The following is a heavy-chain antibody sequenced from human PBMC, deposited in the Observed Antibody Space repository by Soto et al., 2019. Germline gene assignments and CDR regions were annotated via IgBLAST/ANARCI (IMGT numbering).Heavy chain of an antibody. CDR1: GYTFTSYT. CDR2: IGPSSGNT. Sequence: GASVKVCCKASGYTFTSYTISWVRQAPGQGLEWVGWIGPSSGNTDSARNLQGRVTMTTDISTNTAYMELRSLRSDDTAVYYCARDTGNFFDYWGQGTLVTVSS. CDR3: ARDTGNFFDY. J-gene: IGHJ4*02. V-gene: IGHV1-18*01.